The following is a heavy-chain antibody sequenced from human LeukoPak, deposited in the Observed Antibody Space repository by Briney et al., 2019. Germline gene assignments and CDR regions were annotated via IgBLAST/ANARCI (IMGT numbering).Heavy chain of an antibody. D-gene: IGHD5-12*01. CDR2: ISSSSSTI. CDR3: ARVTVGRGYSGYDTPFYYYYYYMDV. CDR1: GFTFSSYS. J-gene: IGHJ6*03. Sequence: GGSLRLSCAASGFTFSSYSMNWVRQAPGQGLEWVSYISSSSSTIYYADSVKGRFTISRDNAKNSLYLQMNSLRAEDTAVYYCARVTVGRGYSGYDTPFYYYYYYMDVWGKGTTVTVSS. V-gene: IGHV3-48*04.